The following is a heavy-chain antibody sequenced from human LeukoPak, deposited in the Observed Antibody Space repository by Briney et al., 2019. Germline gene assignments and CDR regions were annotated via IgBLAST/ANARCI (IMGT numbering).Heavy chain of an antibody. Sequence: ASVKVSCKASGYTFTGYYMHWVRQAPGQGLEWMGRINPNSGGTNYAQKFQGRVTMTRDTSISTAYMELSRLRSDDTAVYYCARTYSSSSGEYFQHWGQGTLVTVSS. CDR3: ARTYSSSSGEYFQH. J-gene: IGHJ1*01. D-gene: IGHD6-13*01. CDR1: GYTFTGYY. V-gene: IGHV1-2*06. CDR2: INPNSGGT.